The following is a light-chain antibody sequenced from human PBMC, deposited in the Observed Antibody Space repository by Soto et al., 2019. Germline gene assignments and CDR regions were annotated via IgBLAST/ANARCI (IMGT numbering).Light chain of an antibody. CDR2: GAS. Sequence: EIVLTQSPGTLSLSPGERATLSCRASQSVSSRYLARYQQKPGQAPRLLISGASTRATGIPDRFSGSGSGTDFTLTISRLEPEDFAVYYCQQYGNSRWTFGQGTKVEIK. J-gene: IGKJ1*01. CDR1: QSVSSRY. V-gene: IGKV3-20*01. CDR3: QQYGNSRWT.